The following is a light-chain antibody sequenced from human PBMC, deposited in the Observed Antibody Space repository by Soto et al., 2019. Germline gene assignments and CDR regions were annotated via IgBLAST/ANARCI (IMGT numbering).Light chain of an antibody. CDR2: GAS. CDR3: QHYNNWPPWT. V-gene: IGKV3-15*01. CDR1: QSVSSN. J-gene: IGKJ1*01. Sequence: EIVMTQSPATLSVSPGERATLSCRATQSVSSNLAWYQQKADQSPRLLIYGASTRATGIPARFSGSGSGTEFTLTISSLQSEDFAVYYCQHYNNWPPWTFGQGTKVEIK.